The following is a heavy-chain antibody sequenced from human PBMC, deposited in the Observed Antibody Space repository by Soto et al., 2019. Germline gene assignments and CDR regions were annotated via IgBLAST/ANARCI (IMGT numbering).Heavy chain of an antibody. CDR1: GFTVSGSA. Sequence: EVQLVESGGGLVQPGGSLKLSCAASGFTVSGSAVHWVRQASGKGLEWVGRIRSKTNSYATAYAASVKGRFTISRDDSKNTAYLQMNSLKAEDTAVYYCTSHLGDLSFPRAFDIWGQGTMVTVSS. CDR3: TSHLGDLSFPRAFDI. J-gene: IGHJ3*02. D-gene: IGHD3-16*02. V-gene: IGHV3-73*01. CDR2: IRSKTNSYAT.